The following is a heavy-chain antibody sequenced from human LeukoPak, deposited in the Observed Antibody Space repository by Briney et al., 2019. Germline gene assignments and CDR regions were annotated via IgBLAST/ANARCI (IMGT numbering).Heavy chain of an antibody. CDR2: IYPGDSDT. D-gene: IGHD4-17*01. J-gene: IGHJ4*02. Sequence: GESLKIPRKGSGYSFPNYWLGWVRPIPGKGLEWMGIIYPGDSDTRYSPSFQGQVTISADKSISTAYLQWSSLKASDTAMYYCARLPAVTTEPFDYWGQGTLVPVSS. V-gene: IGHV5-51*01. CDR1: GYSFPNYW. CDR3: ARLPAVTTEPFDY.